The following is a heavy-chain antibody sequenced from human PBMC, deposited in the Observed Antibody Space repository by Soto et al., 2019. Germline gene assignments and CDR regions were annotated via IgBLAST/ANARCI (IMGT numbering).Heavy chain of an antibody. CDR2: IIPIFDTA. CDR3: AIGTVGAGTTTLVRFDP. J-gene: IGHJ5*02. Sequence: GASVKVSCKASGGTFSSYAISWVRQAPGQRLEWMGGIIPIFDTANYAQKFQGRVTITADESTSTAYMELSSLRSEDTAVYYCAIGTVGAGTTTLVRFDPWGQGTLLTVSS. D-gene: IGHD1-7*01. V-gene: IGHV1-69*13. CDR1: GGTFSSYA.